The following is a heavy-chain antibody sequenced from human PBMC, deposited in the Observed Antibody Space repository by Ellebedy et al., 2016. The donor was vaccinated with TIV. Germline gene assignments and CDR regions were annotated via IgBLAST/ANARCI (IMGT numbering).Heavy chain of an antibody. D-gene: IGHD6-6*01. CDR1: GFSFSNYW. V-gene: IGHV3-74*01. Sequence: GESLKISCVASGFSFSNYWIHWVRQVPGKGLVWVSRINSEGSGTSYADSVKGLFRISRDNAENTVSLQMNSLRAEDTVIYYCARDRWAEYTFDIWGQGTMVTVSS. J-gene: IGHJ3*02. CDR3: ARDRWAEYTFDI. CDR2: INSEGSGT.